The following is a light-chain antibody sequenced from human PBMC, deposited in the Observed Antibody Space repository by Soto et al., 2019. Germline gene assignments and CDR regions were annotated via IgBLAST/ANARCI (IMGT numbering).Light chain of an antibody. J-gene: IGLJ2*01. CDR2: GHT. CDR3: QSHDDSFSGDVI. V-gene: IGLV1-40*01. Sequence: QSVLTQPPSVSGAPGQRVTISCTESGSNIGAGYDVQWYQQRPGEAPKLLIYGHTNRPSGVPGRFFGSTSGTSASLAITGLLPEDEAEYYCQSHDDSFSGDVIFGGGTKLTVL. CDR1: GSNIGAGYD.